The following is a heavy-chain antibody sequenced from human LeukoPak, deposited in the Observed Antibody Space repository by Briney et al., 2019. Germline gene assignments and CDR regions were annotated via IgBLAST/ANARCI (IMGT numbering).Heavy chain of an antibody. CDR1: GGSISSYY. CDR3: ARLGIGVVPSAMLGDYYFDY. Sequence: PSETLSLTCTVSGGSISSYYWSWIRQPPGKGLELIGYIYYSGSTKYNPSLKSRVTISVDTSKNQFSLKLTSVTAADTAVYYCARLGIGVVPSAMLGDYYFDYWGQGTLVTVSS. D-gene: IGHD2-2*01. V-gene: IGHV4-59*08. J-gene: IGHJ4*02. CDR2: IYYSGST.